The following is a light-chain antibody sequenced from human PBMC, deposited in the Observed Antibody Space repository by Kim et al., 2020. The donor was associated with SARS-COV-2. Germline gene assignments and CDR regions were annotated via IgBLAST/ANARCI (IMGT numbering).Light chain of an antibody. J-gene: IGLJ2*01. CDR2: DVS. Sequence: QSALTQPASVSGSPGQSITISCTGTSSDVGGYKYVSWYQQHPGKAPKLMIYDVSNRPSGVSNRFSGSKSGNTASLTISGLQAEDEADYYCSSYTSSFTLVFGGGTQPTVL. CDR3: SSYTSSFTLV. V-gene: IGLV2-14*03. CDR1: SSDVGGYKY.